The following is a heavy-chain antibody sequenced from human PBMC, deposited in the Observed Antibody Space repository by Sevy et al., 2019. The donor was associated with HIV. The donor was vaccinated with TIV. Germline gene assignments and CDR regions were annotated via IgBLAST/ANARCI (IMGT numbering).Heavy chain of an antibody. CDR2: IKQDGSEK. CDR1: GFTFSSYW. CDR3: ASAGIVVVVAARKEHYGMDV. D-gene: IGHD2-15*01. V-gene: IGHV3-7*01. Sequence: GSLRLSCAASGFTFSSYWMTWVRQAPGNGLEWVANIKQDGSEKYYVDSVKGRFTISRDNAKNSLYLQMNSLRAEDTAVYYCASAGIVVVVAARKEHYGMDVWGQRTTVTVSS. J-gene: IGHJ6*02.